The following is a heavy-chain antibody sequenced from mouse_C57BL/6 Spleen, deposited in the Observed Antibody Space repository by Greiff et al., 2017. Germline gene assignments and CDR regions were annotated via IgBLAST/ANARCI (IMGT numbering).Heavy chain of an antibody. CDR1: GYTFTDHT. J-gene: IGHJ3*01. V-gene: IGHV1-78*01. CDR2: IYPRDGST. CDR3: ARTYYYGSSYGAGFAY. D-gene: IGHD1-1*01. Sequence: QVQLQQSDAELVKPGASVKISCKVSGYTFTDHTIHWMKQRPEQGLKWIGYIYPRDGSTKYNEKFKGKATLTADKSSSTAYMQLNSLTSEDSAVYFCARTYYYGSSYGAGFAYWGQGTLVTVSA.